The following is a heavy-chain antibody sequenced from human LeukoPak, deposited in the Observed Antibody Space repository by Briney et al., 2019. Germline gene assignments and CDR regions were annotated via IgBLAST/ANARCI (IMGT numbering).Heavy chain of an antibody. CDR3: ANSGYQYYFDY. J-gene: IGHJ4*02. CDR1: GFTFSSYA. Sequence: GGSLRLSCVASGFTFSSYAMSWVRQAPGKGLEWVSAIIGSGGSTSYADSVKGRFTISRDNSKNTLYLQMNSLRAEDTAVYYCANSGYQYYFDYWGQGTLVTVSS. V-gene: IGHV3-23*01. D-gene: IGHD3-22*01. CDR2: IIGSGGST.